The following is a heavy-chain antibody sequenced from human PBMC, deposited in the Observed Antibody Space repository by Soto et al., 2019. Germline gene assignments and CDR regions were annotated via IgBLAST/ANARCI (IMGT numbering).Heavy chain of an antibody. V-gene: IGHV3-30*18. Sequence: QVQLVESGGGVVQPGRSPRLSCAASGFTFSSYGMHWVRQAPGKGLEWVAVISYDGSNKYYADSVKGRFTISRDNSKNTLYLQMNSLRAEDTAVYYCAKEFYYWGQGTLVTVSS. CDR3: AKEFYY. CDR1: GFTFSSYG. J-gene: IGHJ4*02. CDR2: ISYDGSNK.